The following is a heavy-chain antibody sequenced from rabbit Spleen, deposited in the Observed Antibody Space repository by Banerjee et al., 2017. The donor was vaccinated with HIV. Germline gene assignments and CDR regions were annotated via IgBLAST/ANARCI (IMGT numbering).Heavy chain of an antibody. D-gene: IGHD2-1*01. CDR1: GFSFSGSYW. CDR3: ARGSAAMTMVITGFYFAL. Sequence: QEQLEESGGDLVKPEGSLTLTCTASGFSFSGSYWICWVRQAPGKGLEWIACIYGGSSGSTYYASWAKGRFTISKTTSTTVTLQMTSLTAADTATYFCARGSAAMTMVITGFYFALWGPGTLVTVS. CDR2: IYGGSSGST. J-gene: IGHJ4*01. V-gene: IGHV1S45*01.